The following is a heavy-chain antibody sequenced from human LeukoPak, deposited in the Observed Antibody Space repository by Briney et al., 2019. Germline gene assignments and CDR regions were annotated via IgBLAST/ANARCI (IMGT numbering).Heavy chain of an antibody. D-gene: IGHD6-13*01. CDR2: ISNSGSPK. J-gene: IGHJ4*02. Sequence: LGGSLRLSCAASGFTFSDYYMIWIRQAPGKGLEWVSYISNSGSPKYYADSVKGRFTISRGNAKDSLYLQMNSLRVDDTAVYYCAREGVGADRRTGFEWGQGTLVTVSS. CDR1: GFTFSDYY. V-gene: IGHV3-11*01. CDR3: AREGVGADRRTGFE.